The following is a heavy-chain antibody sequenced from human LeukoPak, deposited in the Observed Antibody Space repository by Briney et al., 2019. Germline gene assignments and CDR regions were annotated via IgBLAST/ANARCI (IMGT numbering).Heavy chain of an antibody. CDR1: GYSFTDYF. CDR2: VDPEDGET. Sequence: ASVKICCKASGYSFTDYFMHWVQQAPGKGLEWMGRVDPEDGETIYGEKFQGRVTITADTSTDTAYMELGSLRSEDTAVYYCTTAGKFYYGSGSPSWFDPWGQGTLVTVSS. D-gene: IGHD3-10*01. CDR3: TTAGKFYYGSGSPSWFDP. V-gene: IGHV1-69-2*01. J-gene: IGHJ5*02.